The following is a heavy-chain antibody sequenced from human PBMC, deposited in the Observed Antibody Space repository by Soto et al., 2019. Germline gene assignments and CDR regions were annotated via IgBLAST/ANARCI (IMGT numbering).Heavy chain of an antibody. D-gene: IGHD4-17*01. Sequence: GASVKVSCKVSGYSLTELSIHWVRQVPGKGLEWVGNIYPGDSDTRYSPSFQGHVTISIDKSINTAYLQWTSLRASDTAMYYCARPYGGNSPFFDYWGQGSLVTVSS. CDR3: ARPYGGNSPFFDY. CDR2: IYPGDSDT. CDR1: GYSLTELS. J-gene: IGHJ4*01. V-gene: IGHV5-51*01.